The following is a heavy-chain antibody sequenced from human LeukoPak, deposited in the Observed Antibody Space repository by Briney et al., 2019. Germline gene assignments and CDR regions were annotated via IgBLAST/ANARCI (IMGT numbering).Heavy chain of an antibody. D-gene: IGHD3-10*01. CDR1: GYTFTGYY. CDR3: ARDGLYDLTVVQGVVTDYYYYYMDV. CDR2: INPYSGDT. J-gene: IGHJ6*03. V-gene: IGHV1-2*02. Sequence: ASVKVSCKGSGYTFTGYYVHWVRQAPGQGLEWMGCINPYSGDTNYSQKFQSRVTMTRDTPISTAYMELSRLRFDDTAVYYCARDGLYDLTVVQGVVTDYYYYYMDVWGKGTTVTVSS.